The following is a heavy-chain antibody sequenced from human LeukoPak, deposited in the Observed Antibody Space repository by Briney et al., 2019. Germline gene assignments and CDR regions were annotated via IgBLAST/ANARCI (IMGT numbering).Heavy chain of an antibody. CDR2: VNWSGGST. V-gene: IGHV3-20*04. Sequence: GRSLRLSCAASGFTFDDYVMSSVRHAPRNGLELVSSVNWSGGSTAYADSVKGRFTISRDNAKNSLYLQMNSLRAEDTALYYCTRGSGSYPDYWGQGTLVTVSS. J-gene: IGHJ4*02. D-gene: IGHD1-26*01. CDR3: TRGSGSYPDY. CDR1: GFTFDDYV.